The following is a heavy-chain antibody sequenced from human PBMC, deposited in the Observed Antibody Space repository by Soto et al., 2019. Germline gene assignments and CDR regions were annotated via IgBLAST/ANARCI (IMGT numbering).Heavy chain of an antibody. CDR1: GFTFSSYA. D-gene: IGHD3-3*01. CDR2: ISGSGGST. V-gene: IGHV3-23*01. J-gene: IGHJ4*02. CDR3: AKEAPITIFGVVTIGYYFDY. Sequence: GGSLRLSCAASGFTFSSYAMSWVRQAPGKGLEWVSAISGSGGSTYYADSVKGRFTISRDNSKNTLYLQMNSLRAEDTAVYYCAKEAPITIFGVVTIGYYFDYWGQGTLVTVSS.